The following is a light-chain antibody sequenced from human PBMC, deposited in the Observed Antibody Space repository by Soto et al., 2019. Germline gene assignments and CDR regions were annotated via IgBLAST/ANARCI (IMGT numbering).Light chain of an antibody. CDR1: QSVSSY. V-gene: IGKV3-15*01. Sequence: EIVLTQSPATLSLSPGERATLSCRASQSVSSYLAWYQQKPGQAPRLLIYGASTRATGIPARFSGSGSGTEFTLTISSLQSEDFALYYCQQYNDWPLTFGQGTKVDI. J-gene: IGKJ1*01. CDR3: QQYNDWPLT. CDR2: GAS.